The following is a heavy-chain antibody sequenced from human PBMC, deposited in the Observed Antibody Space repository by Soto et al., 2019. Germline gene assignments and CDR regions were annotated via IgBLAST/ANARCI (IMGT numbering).Heavy chain of an antibody. CDR1: GWSFSGYY. J-gene: IGHJ4*02. Sequence: SETLSLTCAVYGWSFSGYYWSWIRQPPGKGLEWIGEINHSGSTNYNPSLKSRVTISVDTSKNQFSLKLSSVTAADTAVYYCASEGYSSGWRLYYFDYWGQGTLVTVSS. V-gene: IGHV4-34*01. CDR2: INHSGST. CDR3: ASEGYSSGWRLYYFDY. D-gene: IGHD6-19*01.